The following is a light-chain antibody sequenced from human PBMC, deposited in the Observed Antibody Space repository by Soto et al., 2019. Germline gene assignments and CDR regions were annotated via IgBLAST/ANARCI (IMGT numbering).Light chain of an antibody. CDR2: DVS. V-gene: IGLV2-14*03. CDR1: NNDVGAYNY. J-gene: IGLJ1*01. Sequence: QSALTQPASVSGSPGQSITISCTGSNNDVGAYNYVSWYQHHPGKAPKLIIYDVSNRPSGVSNRFSGSKSGNTASLTISGLQPEDEADYYCSSYTTSNTRQIVFGTGTKLTVL. CDR3: SSYTTSNTRQIV.